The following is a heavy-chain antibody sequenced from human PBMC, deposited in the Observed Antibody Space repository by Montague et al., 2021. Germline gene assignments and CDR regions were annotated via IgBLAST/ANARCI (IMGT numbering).Heavy chain of an antibody. CDR2: ISSNSRHI. D-gene: IGHD2-8*01. V-gene: IGHV3-21*01. CDR3: ARISTNGVFNAFDL. J-gene: IGHJ3*01. CDR1: GFTFGAYS. Sequence: SLRLSCAASGFTFGAYSMTWVRQAPGKGLDYVSSISSNSRHIYSAAPLRGRFTISRDNAGNSLYLQMDSLRAEDTAVYYCARISTNGVFNAFDLRGRGTVVIVSS.